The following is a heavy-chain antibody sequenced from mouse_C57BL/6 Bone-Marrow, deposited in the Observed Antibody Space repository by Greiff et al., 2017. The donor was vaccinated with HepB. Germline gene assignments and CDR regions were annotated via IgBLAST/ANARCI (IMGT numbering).Heavy chain of an antibody. D-gene: IGHD1-1*01. J-gene: IGHJ2*01. Sequence: VQLQQPGAELVKPGASVKLSCKASGYTFTSYWMQWVKQRPGQGLEWIGEIDPSDSYTNYNQKFKGKATLTVDTSSSTAYMQLSSLTSEDSAVYYCARFGYGSSYYFDYWGQGTTLTVSS. V-gene: IGHV1-50*01. CDR1: GYTFTSYW. CDR3: ARFGYGSSYYFDY. CDR2: IDPSDSYT.